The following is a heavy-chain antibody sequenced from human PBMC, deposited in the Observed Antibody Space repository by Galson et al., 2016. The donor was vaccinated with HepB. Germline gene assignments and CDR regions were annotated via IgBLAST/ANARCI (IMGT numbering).Heavy chain of an antibody. D-gene: IGHD6-19*01. CDR3: AKDQQWLVL. CDR1: GFTFSIYA. CDR2: ITGSGGST. J-gene: IGHJ4*02. Sequence: SLRLSCAASGFTFSIYAMTWVRQAPGKGLEWASTITGSGGSTYYVDSVKGRFTISRDNSKNTLYLQMNSLRAEDTAVYYCAKDQQWLVLWGQGTLVTVAS. V-gene: IGHV3-23*01.